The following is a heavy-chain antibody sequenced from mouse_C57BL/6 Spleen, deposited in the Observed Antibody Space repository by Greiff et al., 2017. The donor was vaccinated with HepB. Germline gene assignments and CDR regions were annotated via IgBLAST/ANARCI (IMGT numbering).Heavy chain of an antibody. Sequence: EVHLVESGEGLVKPGGSLKLSCAASGFTFSSYAMSWVRQTPEKRLEWVAYISSGGDYIYYADTVKGRFTISRDNARNTLYLQMSSLKSEDTAMYYCTRADGYLYYFDYWGQGTTLTVSS. V-gene: IGHV5-9-1*02. D-gene: IGHD2-3*01. CDR2: ISSGGDYI. J-gene: IGHJ2*01. CDR1: GFTFSSYA. CDR3: TRADGYLYYFDY.